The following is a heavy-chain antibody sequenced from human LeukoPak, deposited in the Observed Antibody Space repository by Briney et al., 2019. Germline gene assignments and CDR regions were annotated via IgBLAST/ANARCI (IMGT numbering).Heavy chain of an antibody. CDR2: INPNSGGT. J-gene: IGHJ5*02. V-gene: IGHV1-2*06. Sequence: GASVKVSCNASGYTFTGYYMHWVRQAPGQGLEWMGRINPNSGGTNYAQKFQGRVTMTRDTPISTAYMELSRLRSDDTAVYYCAAPGYCSGGSCYPNWFDPWGQGTLVTVSS. CDR1: GYTFTGYY. D-gene: IGHD2-15*01. CDR3: AAPGYCSGGSCYPNWFDP.